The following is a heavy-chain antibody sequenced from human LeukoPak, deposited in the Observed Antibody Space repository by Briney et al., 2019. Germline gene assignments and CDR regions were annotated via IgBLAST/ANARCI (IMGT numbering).Heavy chain of an antibody. D-gene: IGHD3-22*01. J-gene: IGHJ4*02. Sequence: PPETLSLTCTVSGGSISNYYWSWVRQPAGKGLEWIGRIYSSGDTNYNLSLTSRVTISVDKSQNQLSLKLISVTPADTAVYYCVRERVGYDTSGRGPRFDCWGQGALVTVSP. V-gene: IGHV4-4*07. CDR3: VRERVGYDTSGRGPRFDC. CDR2: IYSSGDT. CDR1: GGSISNYY.